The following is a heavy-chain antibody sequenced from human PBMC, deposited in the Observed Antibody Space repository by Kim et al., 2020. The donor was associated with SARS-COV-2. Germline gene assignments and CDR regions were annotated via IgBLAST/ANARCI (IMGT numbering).Heavy chain of an antibody. Sequence: SETLSLTCTVSGGSISSYYWSWIRQPPGKGLEWIGYIYYSGSTNYNPSLKSRVTISVDTSTNQFSLTLSSVPAADTAAHYCPRVGYGDHVWGGPVAPWG. D-gene: IGHD4-17*01. J-gene: IGHJ5*02. V-gene: IGHV4-59*13. CDR3: PRVGYGDHVWGGPVAP. CDR2: IYYSGST. CDR1: GGSISSYY.